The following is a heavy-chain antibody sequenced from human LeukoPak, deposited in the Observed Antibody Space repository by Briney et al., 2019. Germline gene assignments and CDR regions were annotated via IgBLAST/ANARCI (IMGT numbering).Heavy chain of an antibody. CDR2: INHSGST. CDR1: GGSFSGYY. J-gene: IGHJ4*02. V-gene: IGHV4-34*01. Sequence: SETLSLTCAVYGGSFSGYYWSWIRQPPGKGLEWIGEINHSGSTNYNPSLKSRVTISVDTSKNQFSLKLSSVTAADTAVYYCARDWDYVWGSYRGGFDYWGQGTLVTVSS. CDR3: ARDWDYVWGSYRGGFDY. D-gene: IGHD3-16*02.